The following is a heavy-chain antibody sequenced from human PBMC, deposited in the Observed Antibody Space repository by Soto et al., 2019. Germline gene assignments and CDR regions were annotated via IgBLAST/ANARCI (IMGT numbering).Heavy chain of an antibody. J-gene: IGHJ5*02. CDR3: GRSGSGYQLLYLRFDP. V-gene: IGHV1-69*06. Sequence: QVQLVQSGAEVKKPGSSVKVSCKASGGTFSSYAISWVRQAPGQGLEWMGGIIPIFGTANYAQKFQGRVTITEDKATSTAYMELSSLRSEDTAVYYCGRSGSGYQLLYLRFDPLGQGTLVTVSS. CDR1: GGTFSSYA. D-gene: IGHD2-2*02. CDR2: IIPIFGTA.